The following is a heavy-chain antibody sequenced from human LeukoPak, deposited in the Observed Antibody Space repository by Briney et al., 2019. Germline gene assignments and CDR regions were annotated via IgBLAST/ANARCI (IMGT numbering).Heavy chain of an antibody. Sequence: GGSPRLSCAASGFSVSSNYVTWVRQAPGKGLEWVSTISGSGGSTYYADSVKGRFTISRDNSKNTLYLQMNSLRAEDTAVYYCAKGTGSSGWYYFDYWGQGTLVTVSS. CDR2: ISGSGGST. CDR1: GFSVSSNY. D-gene: IGHD6-19*01. CDR3: AKGTGSSGWYYFDY. J-gene: IGHJ4*02. V-gene: IGHV3-23*01.